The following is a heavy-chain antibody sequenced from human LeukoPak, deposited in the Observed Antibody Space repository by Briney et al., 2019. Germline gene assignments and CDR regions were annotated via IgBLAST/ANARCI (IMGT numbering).Heavy chain of an antibody. CDR1: GYSFTSYW. CDR3: SRLHGGNSAVHYMDV. V-gene: IGHV5-51*01. J-gene: IGHJ6*03. CDR2: IYPDDFDT. Sequence: GESLKISCKGSGYSFTSYWIGWVRQMPGKGLEWMGIIYPDDFDTRYSPSFQGQVTISADKSINTTYLQWSSLKASDTAVYYCSRLHGGNSAVHYMDVWGKGTTVTISS. D-gene: IGHD4-23*01.